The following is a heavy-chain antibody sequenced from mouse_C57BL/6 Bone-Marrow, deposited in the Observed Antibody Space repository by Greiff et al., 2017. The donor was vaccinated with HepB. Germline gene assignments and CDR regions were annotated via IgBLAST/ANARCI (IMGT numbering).Heavy chain of an antibody. D-gene: IGHD2-14*01. CDR1: GYTFTSYG. CDR2: IYPRSGNT. V-gene: IGHV1-81*01. Sequence: QVQLQQSGAELARPGASVKLSCKASGYTFTSYGISWVKQRTGQGLEWIGEIYPRSGNTYYNEKFKGKATLTADKSSSTAYMELRSLTSEDSAVYFCARGTLYFDYGGKGTTLTVSS. CDR3: ARGTLYFDY. J-gene: IGHJ2*01.